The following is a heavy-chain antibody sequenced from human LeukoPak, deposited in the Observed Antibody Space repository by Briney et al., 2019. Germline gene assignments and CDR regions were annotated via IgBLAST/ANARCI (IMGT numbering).Heavy chain of an antibody. D-gene: IGHD1-26*01. CDR1: GGSISSGGYY. CDR2: IYYSGST. V-gene: IGHV4-31*03. Sequence: SQTLSLTCTVSGGSISSGGYYWSWIRQHPGKGLEWIGYIYYSGSTYYNPSLKSRVTISVDTSKNQFSLRLYSVSAADTAIYYCARSPFIPGVGASSWYFDLWGRGTLVTVSS. CDR3: ARSPFIPGVGASSWYFDL. J-gene: IGHJ2*01.